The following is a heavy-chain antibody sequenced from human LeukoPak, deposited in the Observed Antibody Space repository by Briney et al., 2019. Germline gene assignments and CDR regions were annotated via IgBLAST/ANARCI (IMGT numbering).Heavy chain of an antibody. Sequence: SETLSLTCTVSGGSISSGGYYWSWIRQHPGKGLEWIGYIYYSGSTYYNPSLKSRVTISVDTSKNQFSLKLSPVTAADTAVYYCARAPRRNIEYSSSSGWGYFDYWGQGTLVTVSS. D-gene: IGHD6-6*01. J-gene: IGHJ4*02. CDR3: ARAPRRNIEYSSSSGWGYFDY. CDR2: IYYSGST. V-gene: IGHV4-31*03. CDR1: GGSISSGGYY.